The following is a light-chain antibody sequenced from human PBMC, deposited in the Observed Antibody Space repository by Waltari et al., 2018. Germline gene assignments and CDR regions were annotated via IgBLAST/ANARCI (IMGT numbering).Light chain of an antibody. CDR1: GRDVGPHNY. CDR3: SSYTRSSTYV. V-gene: IGLV2-14*01. Sequence: QAALTQPASVAASPGQAITISCTGTGRDVGPHNYVPWYQQYPCTAPKLMIYHVYQRPSRFSHPFSGSESGPTASLTISGLQAEDEADYYCSSYTRSSTYVFGTGTQVTVL. CDR2: HVY. J-gene: IGLJ1*01.